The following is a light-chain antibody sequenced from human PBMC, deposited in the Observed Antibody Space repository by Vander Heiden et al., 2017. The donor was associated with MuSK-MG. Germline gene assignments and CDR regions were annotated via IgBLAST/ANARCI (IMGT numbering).Light chain of an antibody. Sequence: QSVLTQPPSASETPGQRVTISCSGSSSNIGSNTVYWYQQLPGTAPKLLIYRNNQRPSGVPDRFSGSKSGPSASLAISGLQSEDEADYYCAAWDDSLNGLVVFGGGTKLTVL. V-gene: IGLV1-44*01. CDR2: RNN. CDR1: SSNIGSNT. J-gene: IGLJ2*01. CDR3: AAWDDSLNGLVV.